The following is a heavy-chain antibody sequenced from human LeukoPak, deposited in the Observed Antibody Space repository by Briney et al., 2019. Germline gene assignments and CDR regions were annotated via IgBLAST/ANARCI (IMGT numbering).Heavy chain of an antibody. V-gene: IGHV4-59*08. D-gene: IGHD6-13*01. CDR1: GGSINSYY. Sequence: SETLSLTSTVSGGSINSYYWNWIRQPPGKGLEWIGYIYYSGTTNYNPSLKSRVTISVDTSKNQFSLKLSSVTAADTAVYYCARHTRIAAAVDAFDIWGQGTMVTVSS. CDR2: IYYSGTT. J-gene: IGHJ3*02. CDR3: ARHTRIAAAVDAFDI.